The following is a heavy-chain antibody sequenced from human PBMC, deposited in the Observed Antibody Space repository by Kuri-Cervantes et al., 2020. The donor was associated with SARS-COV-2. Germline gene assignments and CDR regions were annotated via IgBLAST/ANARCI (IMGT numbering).Heavy chain of an antibody. CDR2: ISAYNGNT. D-gene: IGHD3-3*01. CDR1: GYTFTSYG. V-gene: IGHV1-18*01. Sequence: ASVKVSCKASGYTFTSYGISWVRQAPGQGLEWMGWISAYNGNTNYAQKLQGRVTMTTDTSTSTAYMELRSLRSEDTAVYYCAAEAFTIFGVANVDVWGQGTTVTVSS. CDR3: AAEAFTIFGVANVDV. J-gene: IGHJ6*02.